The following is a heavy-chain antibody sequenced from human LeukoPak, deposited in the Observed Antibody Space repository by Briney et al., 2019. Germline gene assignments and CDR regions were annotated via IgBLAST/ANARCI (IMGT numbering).Heavy chain of an antibody. CDR1: GYTFTGYY. V-gene: IGHV1-18*04. CDR2: ISAYNGNT. CDR3: ARDFWTAPLDY. J-gene: IGHJ4*02. D-gene: IGHD3/OR15-3a*01. Sequence: ASVKVSCKSSGYTFTGYYMHWVRQAPGQGLEWMGWISAYNGNTNYAQKLQGRVTMTTDTSTSTAYMELRSLRSDDTAVYYCARDFWTAPLDYWGQGTLVTVSS.